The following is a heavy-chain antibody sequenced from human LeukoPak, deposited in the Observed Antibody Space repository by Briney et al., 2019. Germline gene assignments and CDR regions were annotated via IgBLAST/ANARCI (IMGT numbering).Heavy chain of an antibody. D-gene: IGHD3-22*01. J-gene: IGHJ4*02. CDR1: GFTFSSSW. CDR2: IKQDGSEK. Sequence: GGSLRLSCVASGFTFSSSWMSWVRQAPGKGLEWVANIKQDGSEKSYVESVRGRFTISRDNAKNSLYLQLNSLRAEDTALYYCARATSPDDSSGYDYWGQGTLVTVSS. V-gene: IGHV3-7*03. CDR3: ARATSPDDSSGYDY.